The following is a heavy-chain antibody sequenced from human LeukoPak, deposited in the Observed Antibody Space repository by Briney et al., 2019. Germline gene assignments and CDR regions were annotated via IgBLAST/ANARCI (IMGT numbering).Heavy chain of an antibody. D-gene: IGHD3-3*01. V-gene: IGHV1-18*01. CDR3: ARVDYDSNWFDP. CDR2: ISAYNGNT. CDR1: GYTFTSYG. Sequence: ASVKVSCKASGYTFTSYGISRVRQAPGQGLEWMGWISAYNGNTNYAQKLQGRVTMTTDTSTSTAYMELRSLRSDDAAVYYCARVDYDSNWFDPWGQGTLVTVSS. J-gene: IGHJ5*02.